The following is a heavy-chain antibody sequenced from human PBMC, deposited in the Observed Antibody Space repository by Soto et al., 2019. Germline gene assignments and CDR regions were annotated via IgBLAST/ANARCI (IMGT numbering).Heavy chain of an antibody. CDR2: ISFDGTTK. Sequence: PGGSLRLSCAASGFTFTAFGLHWVRQAPGKGLEWVGLISFDGTTKYFADSVRGRFIISRDNSKNMLFLQLNSLRVEDTAVYYCARHRDGGTYTYIDHWGPGTLVTVSS. J-gene: IGHJ4*02. V-gene: IGHV3-30-3*01. D-gene: IGHD3-10*01. CDR1: GFTFTAFG. CDR3: ARHRDGGTYTYIDH.